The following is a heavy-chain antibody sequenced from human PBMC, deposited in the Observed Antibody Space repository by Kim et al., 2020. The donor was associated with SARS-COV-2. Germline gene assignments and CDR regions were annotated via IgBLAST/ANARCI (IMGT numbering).Heavy chain of an antibody. J-gene: IGHJ2*01. CDR3: ATPRDSGKDPHWYFDL. D-gene: IGHD3-10*01. CDR1: GGSFSGYY. Sequence: SETLSLTCAVYGGSFSGYYWSWIRQPPGKGLEWIGEINHSGSTNYNPSLKSRVTISVDTSKNQFSLKLSSVTAADTAVYYCATPRDSGKDPHWYFDLWGRGTLVTVSS. V-gene: IGHV4-34*01. CDR2: INHSGST.